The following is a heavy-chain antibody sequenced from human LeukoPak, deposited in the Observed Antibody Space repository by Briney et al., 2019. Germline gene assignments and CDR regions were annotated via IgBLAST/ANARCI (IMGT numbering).Heavy chain of an antibody. CDR3: ARVSVATITFGYAFDI. D-gene: IGHD5-12*01. Sequence: SVKVSCKASGGSFSNFGISWVRQAPGQGLEWMGGILPVSNTANNAQNFQGRVTFTADTSTSTAYMELRSLRSDDTAVYYCARVSVATITFGYAFDIWGQGTMVTVSS. J-gene: IGHJ3*02. CDR2: ILPVSNTA. CDR1: GGSFSNFG. V-gene: IGHV1-69*06.